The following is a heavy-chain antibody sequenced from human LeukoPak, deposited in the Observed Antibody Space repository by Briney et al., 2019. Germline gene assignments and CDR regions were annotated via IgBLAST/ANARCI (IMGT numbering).Heavy chain of an antibody. J-gene: IGHJ4*02. CDR2: IRWDVGRV. V-gene: IGHV3-43D*03. CDR1: GFTFDDYA. CDR3: ARSRSYYIFDY. Sequence: GGSLRLSCAASGFTFDDYAMHWVRQAPGKGLEWVSLIRWDVGRVYYADSVKGRFTISRDNSKSSLYLQMSSLRPEDTALYFCARSRSYYIFDYWGQGTLVTVSS. D-gene: IGHD1-26*01.